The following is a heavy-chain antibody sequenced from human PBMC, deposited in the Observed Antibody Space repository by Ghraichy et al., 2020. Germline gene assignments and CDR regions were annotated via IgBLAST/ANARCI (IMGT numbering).Heavy chain of an antibody. V-gene: IGHV3-11*03. Sequence: GGSLRLSCAASGFTFSDYYMSWIRQAPGKGLEWVSYISSSSSYTNYADSVKGRFTISRDNAKNSLYLQMNSLRAEDTAMYYCATPMGGNSLNYYYGMDVWGQGTTVTVSS. CDR1: GFTFSDYY. CDR2: ISSSSSYT. D-gene: IGHD4-23*01. CDR3: ATPMGGNSLNYYYGMDV. J-gene: IGHJ6*02.